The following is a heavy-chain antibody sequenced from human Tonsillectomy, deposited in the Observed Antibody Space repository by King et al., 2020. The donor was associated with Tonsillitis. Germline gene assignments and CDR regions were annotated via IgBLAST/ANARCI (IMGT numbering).Heavy chain of an antibody. V-gene: IGHV6-1*01. D-gene: IGHD3-22*01. J-gene: IGHJ4*02. CDR3: ASSSVGTSGSFDY. Sequence: VQLQQSGPGLVKPSQTLSLTCAISGDSVSSNSAAWNWIRQSPSRGLEWLGRTYYRSRWSNDYAVSGKSRITVNPDTSKNQFSLQLNSVTPEDTAVYFCASSSVGTSGSFDYWGQGTLVTVSS. CDR2: TYYRSRWSN. CDR1: GDSVSSNSAA.